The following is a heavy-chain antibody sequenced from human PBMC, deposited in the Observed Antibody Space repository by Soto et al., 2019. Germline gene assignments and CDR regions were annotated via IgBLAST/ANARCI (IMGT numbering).Heavy chain of an antibody. CDR3: ASLGCSGGSCYDFDY. D-gene: IGHD2-15*01. J-gene: IGHJ4*02. CDR2: INHSGST. CDR1: GGSFSGYY. Sequence: QVQLQQWGAGLLKPSETLSLTCAVYGGSFSGYYWSWIRQPPGKGLGWIGEINHSGSTNYTPSLKSLDTISVDTSKNHFSLKLSSVTAADTAVYYCASLGCSGGSCYDFDYWGQGALVTVSS. V-gene: IGHV4-34*01.